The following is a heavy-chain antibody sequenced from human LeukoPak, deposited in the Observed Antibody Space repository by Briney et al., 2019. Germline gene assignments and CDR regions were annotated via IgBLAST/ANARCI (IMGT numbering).Heavy chain of an antibody. D-gene: IGHD5-24*01. CDR3: AKEGRSLQTY. V-gene: IGHV3-23*01. CDR2: ISGSGGST. CDR1: GFTFSSYA. J-gene: IGHJ4*02. Sequence: GGSLRLSCAASGFTFSSYAMSWVRQTPGKGLEWVSAISGSGGSTYYADSVKGRFTISRDNAKNSLYLQMNSLRVEDTAVYYCAKEGRSLQTYWGQGTLVTVSS.